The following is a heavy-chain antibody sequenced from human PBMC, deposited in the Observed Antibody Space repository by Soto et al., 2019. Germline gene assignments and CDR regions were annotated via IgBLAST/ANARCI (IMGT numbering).Heavy chain of an antibody. CDR2: IYWDDDE. CDR3: THRGSEYFCAAFAR. Sequence: QITLKESGPTLVKPTQTLTLTCTFSGFSLTTSGVGVGWIRQPPRKALEWLAVIYWDDDERYSPSLKSRLTTPKEPTKNQGFLKRTNGPPVDKETYYWTHRGSEYFCAAFARGGQEPL. CDR1: GFSLTTSGVG. V-gene: IGHV2-5*02. D-gene: IGHD1-26*01. J-gene: IGHJ4*02.